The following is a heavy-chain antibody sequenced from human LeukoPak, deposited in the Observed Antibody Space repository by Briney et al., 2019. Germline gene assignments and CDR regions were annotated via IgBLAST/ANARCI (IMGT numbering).Heavy chain of an antibody. D-gene: IGHD3-22*01. CDR1: GGSISSSTTYY. CDR3: ARHSRISGYYF. V-gene: IGHV4-39*01. Sequence: SETLSLTCTVSGGSISSSTTYYWGWIRQPPGKGLEWIGSIYYRGTTYYNPSLRSRVTISVDTSKNQFSLKLTSVTAADTAVFYCARHSRISGYYFWGQGTLVTVSS. CDR2: IYYRGTT. J-gene: IGHJ4*02.